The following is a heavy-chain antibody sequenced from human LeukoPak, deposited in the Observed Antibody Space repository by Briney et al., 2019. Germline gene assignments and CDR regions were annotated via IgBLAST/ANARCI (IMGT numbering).Heavy chain of an antibody. CDR2: ISYDGSNK. Sequence: QAGGSLRLSCAASGFTFSSYAMHWVRQAPGKGLEWVAVISYDGSNKYYADSVKGRFTISRGNSKNTLYLQMNSLRAEDTAVYYCAKRPISSSWYDYWGQGTLVTVSS. V-gene: IGHV3-30-3*01. CDR3: AKRPISSSWYDY. D-gene: IGHD6-13*01. J-gene: IGHJ4*02. CDR1: GFTFSSYA.